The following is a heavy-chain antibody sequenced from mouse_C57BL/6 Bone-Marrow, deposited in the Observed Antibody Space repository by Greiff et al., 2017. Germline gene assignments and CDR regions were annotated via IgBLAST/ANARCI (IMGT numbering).Heavy chain of an antibody. CDR1: GYSITSGYY. J-gene: IGHJ2*01. D-gene: IGHD2-12*01. Sequence: EVKLQESGPGLVKPSQSLSLTCSVTGYSITSGYYWNWIRQFPGNKLEWMGYISYDGSNNYNPSLKTRISITRDTSKNQFFLKLNSVTTEDTATYYCARYSFDYWGQGTTLTVSS. CDR2: ISYDGSN. CDR3: ARYSFDY. V-gene: IGHV3-6*01.